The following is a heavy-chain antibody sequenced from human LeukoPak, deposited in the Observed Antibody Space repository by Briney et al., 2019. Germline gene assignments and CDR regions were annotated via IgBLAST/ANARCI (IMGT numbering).Heavy chain of an antibody. CDR1: GYTFTSYG. D-gene: IGHD6-19*01. CDR2: IIPILGIA. V-gene: IGHV1-69*04. Sequence: SVKVSCKASGYTFTSYGISWVRQAPGQGLEWMGRIIPILGIANYAQKFQGRVTITADKSTSTAYMELSSLRSEDTAVYYCASWSSGWYFDYWGQGTLVTVSS. CDR3: ASWSSGWYFDY. J-gene: IGHJ4*02.